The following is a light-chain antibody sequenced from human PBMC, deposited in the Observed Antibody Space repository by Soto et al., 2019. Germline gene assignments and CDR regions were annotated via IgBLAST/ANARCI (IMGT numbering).Light chain of an antibody. V-gene: IGLV1-47*01. CDR2: RNN. CDR3: AAWDDSLSGWV. J-gene: IGLJ3*02. CDR1: SSNIGSNY. Sequence: QSALTQPTSASGTPGQRVTISCSGSSSNIGSNYVYWYQQLPGTAPKLLIYRNNQRPSGVPDRFSGSKSGTSASLAISGLRSEDEADYYCAAWDDSLSGWVFGGGTKLTVL.